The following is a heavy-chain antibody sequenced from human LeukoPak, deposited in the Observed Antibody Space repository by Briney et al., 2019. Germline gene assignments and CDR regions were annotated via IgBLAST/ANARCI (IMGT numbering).Heavy chain of an antibody. V-gene: IGHV4-34*01. Sequence: SETLSLTCAVYGGSFSGYYWSWIRQPPGKGLEWIGEINHSGSTNYNPSLKSRVTISVDTSKNQVSLKLRSVTAADTAVYYCAREKKQWLVRSGFDYWGQGTLVTVSS. CDR3: AREKKQWLVRSGFDY. CDR2: INHSGST. J-gene: IGHJ4*02. D-gene: IGHD6-19*01. CDR1: GGSFSGYY.